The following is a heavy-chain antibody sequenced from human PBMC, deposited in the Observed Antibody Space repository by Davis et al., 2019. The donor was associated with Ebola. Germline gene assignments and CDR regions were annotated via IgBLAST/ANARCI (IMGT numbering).Heavy chain of an antibody. CDR1: GFTVSSNY. CDR3: AKRIAAADYYYYYGMDV. Sequence: GGSLRLSCAASGFTVSSNYMSWVRQAPGKGLEWVSVIYSGGSTYYADSVKGRFTISRHNSKNTLYLQMNSLRAEDTAVYYCAKRIAAADYYYYYGMDVWGKGTTVTVSS. J-gene: IGHJ6*04. D-gene: IGHD6-13*01. CDR2: IYSGGST. V-gene: IGHV3-53*04.